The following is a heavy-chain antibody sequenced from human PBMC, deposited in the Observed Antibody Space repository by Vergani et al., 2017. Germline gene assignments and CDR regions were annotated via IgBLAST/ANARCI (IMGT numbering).Heavy chain of an antibody. J-gene: IGHJ1*01. CDR3: AKGGSSWYREYFQH. Sequence: EVQLVESGGGLVKPGGSLRLSCAASGFTFSNAWMSWVRQAPGKGLEWVSAISGSGGSTYYADSVKGRFTISRDNSKNTLYLQMNSLRAEDTAVYYCAKGGSSWYREYFQHWGQGTLVTVSS. V-gene: IGHV3-23*04. CDR1: GFTFSNAW. CDR2: ISGSGGST. D-gene: IGHD6-13*01.